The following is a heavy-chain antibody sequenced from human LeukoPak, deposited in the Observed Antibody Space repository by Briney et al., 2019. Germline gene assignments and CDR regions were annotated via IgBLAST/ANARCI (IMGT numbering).Heavy chain of an antibody. CDR1: GFTFSSYA. Sequence: GGSLRLSCAASGFTFSSYAMSWVRQAPGKGLEWVSAISGSGGSTYYADSVKGRFTISRDNSKNTLFLQMNSLRAEDTAVYYCAKLNDILTGYYNGRGRYFDYWGQGTLVTVSS. J-gene: IGHJ4*02. D-gene: IGHD3-9*01. V-gene: IGHV3-23*01. CDR2: ISGSGGST. CDR3: AKLNDILTGYYNGRGRYFDY.